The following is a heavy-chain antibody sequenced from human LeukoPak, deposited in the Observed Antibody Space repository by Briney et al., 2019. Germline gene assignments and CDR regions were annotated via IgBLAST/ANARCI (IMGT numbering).Heavy chain of an antibody. D-gene: IGHD3-9*01. CDR3: ARWDPSFDAFSDAFDI. CDR1: GGSISRSDYS. V-gene: IGHV4-61*08. Sequence: SETLSLTCAVSGGSISRSDYSWSWIRQPPGKGLEWIGYIYYTGSTHYNPSLKSPVTISVDTSKNQFSLNLSSVTAADTAVYYCARWDPSFDAFSDAFDIWGQGTMVTVSS. J-gene: IGHJ3*02. CDR2: IYYTGST.